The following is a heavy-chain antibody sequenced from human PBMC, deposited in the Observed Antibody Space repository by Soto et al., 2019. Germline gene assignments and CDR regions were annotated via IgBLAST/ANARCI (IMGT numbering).Heavy chain of an antibody. CDR2: IYSGGNV. V-gene: IGHV4-31*03. Sequence: SETLSLTCTVSGDSISTGPYYWTWVRLHPGKGLEWIGYIYSGGNVHYNPSLKRRATISQDTSKNQFSLNVSSVAAADTAVYFCARIRHPYYDTSRNFIDDYWGQGALVTVSS. D-gene: IGHD3-22*01. CDR3: ARIRHPYYDTSRNFIDDY. CDR1: GDSISTGPYY. J-gene: IGHJ4*02.